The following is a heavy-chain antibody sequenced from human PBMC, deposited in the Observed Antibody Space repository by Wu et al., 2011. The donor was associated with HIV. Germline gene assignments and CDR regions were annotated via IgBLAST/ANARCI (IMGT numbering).Heavy chain of an antibody. D-gene: IGHD3-16*01. V-gene: IGHV1-69*06. Sequence: QVQLVQSGAAVKKPGSSVKVSCKASGGTFNSYGITWVRQAPGQGLEWMGGIIPIFGTANYAQKFQGRVTITADKSTSTAYMELSSLRSEDTAMYYCARRNSYAEDSWGQGTLVTVSS. CDR1: GGTFNSYG. CDR3: ARRNSYAEDS. CDR2: IIPIFGTA. J-gene: IGHJ4*02.